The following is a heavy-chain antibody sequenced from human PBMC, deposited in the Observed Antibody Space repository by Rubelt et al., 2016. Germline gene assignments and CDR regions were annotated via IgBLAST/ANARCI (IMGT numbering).Heavy chain of an antibody. Sequence: PGGSLRLSCGASGLTVRSNYMSWVRQAPGKGLEWVSMINSAGDTYYADSVKGRFVISRDNSKNTLYLQMNSLRAEDTAVYYCAKVDTYLSGWNYYGMDVWGQGTTVTVSS. CDR2: INSAGDT. V-gene: IGHV3-53*01. CDR3: AKVDTYLSGWNYYGMDV. CDR1: GLTVRSNY. J-gene: IGHJ6*02. D-gene: IGHD6-19*01.